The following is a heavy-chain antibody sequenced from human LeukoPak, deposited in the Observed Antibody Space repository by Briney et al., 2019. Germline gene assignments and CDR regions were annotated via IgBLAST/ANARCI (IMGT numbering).Heavy chain of an antibody. CDR1: GGSISSGYY. D-gene: IGHD3-22*01. J-gene: IGHJ4*02. CDR3: ARYTANKSGYSFDY. CDR2: INHSGET. Sequence: SETLSLTCTVSGGSISSGYYWSWIRQPPGKGLEWIATINHSGETYYNPSLKSRVTISVDTSKNQFSLKLSSVTAAGTAIYYCARYTANKSGYSFDYWGQGTLVTVSS. V-gene: IGHV4-38-2*02.